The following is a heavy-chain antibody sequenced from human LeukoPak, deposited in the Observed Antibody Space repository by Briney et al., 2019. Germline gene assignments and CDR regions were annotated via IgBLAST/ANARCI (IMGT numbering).Heavy chain of an antibody. CDR3: ARTYSSGWYSDYGMDV. J-gene: IGHJ6*04. CDR1: GFTSSSYA. CDR2: ISYDGSNK. D-gene: IGHD6-19*01. Sequence: GGSLRLSCAASGFTSSSYAMHWVRQAPGKGLEGVAVISYDGSNKYYADSVKGRFTISRDNSKNTLYLQMNSLRAEDTAVYYCARTYSSGWYSDYGMDVWGKGTTVTVSS. V-gene: IGHV3-30*04.